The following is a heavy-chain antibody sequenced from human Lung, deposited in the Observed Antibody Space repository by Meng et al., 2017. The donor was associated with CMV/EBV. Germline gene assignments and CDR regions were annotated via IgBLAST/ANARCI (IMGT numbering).Heavy chain of an antibody. CDR1: GYTFSAYY. CDR3: ARGSYFEFWSGSRHDP. J-gene: IGHJ5*02. D-gene: IGHD3-3*01. Sequence: ASXXVIXKPSGYTFSAYYIHCVRQAAGQGLDYMGWINPNNGDTNYAQNFKGRVIFIKDTYISTAYMELGRMRYDDTAVYYCARGSYFEFWSGSRHDPWGQGTXVTVSS. CDR2: INPNNGDT. V-gene: IGHV1-2*02.